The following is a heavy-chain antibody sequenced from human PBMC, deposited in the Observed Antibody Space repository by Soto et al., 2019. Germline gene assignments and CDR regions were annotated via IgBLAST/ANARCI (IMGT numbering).Heavy chain of an antibody. V-gene: IGHV2-70*01. J-gene: IGHJ5*02. Sequence: SGPTLVNPTQTLTLTCTFSGFSLSTSGMCVSWIRQPPGKALEWLALIDWDDDKYYSTSLKTRLTISKDTSKNQVVLTMTNMDPVDTATYYCARIDFIAAAGTRFGFDPWGQGTLVTVSS. D-gene: IGHD6-13*01. CDR2: IDWDDDK. CDR1: GFSLSTSGMC. CDR3: ARIDFIAAAGTRFGFDP.